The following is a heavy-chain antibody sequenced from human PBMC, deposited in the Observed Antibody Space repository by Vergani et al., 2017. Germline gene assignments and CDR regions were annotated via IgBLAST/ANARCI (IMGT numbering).Heavy chain of an antibody. J-gene: IGHJ5*02. V-gene: IGHV6-1*01. CDR1: GDSVSSNSAA. CDR2: TYYRSKWYN. D-gene: IGHD5-12*01. Sequence: QVQLQQSGPGLVKPSQTLSLTCAISGDSVSSNSAAWNWIRQSPSRGLEWLGRTYYRSKWYNDYAVSVKSRITINPDTSKNQFSPQLNSVTPEDTAVYYCARDRRGPYSGYEYNWFDPWGQGTLVTVSS. CDR3: ARDRRGPYSGYEYNWFDP.